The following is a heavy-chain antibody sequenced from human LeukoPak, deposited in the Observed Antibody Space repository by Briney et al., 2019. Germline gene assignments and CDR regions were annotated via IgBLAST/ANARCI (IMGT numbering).Heavy chain of an antibody. CDR1: GGSISSSYY. Sequence: PSETLSLTCTVSGGSISSSYYWGWTRQPPGKGLEWIGSIYYSGGTYYNPSLKSRVTISVDTSKNQFSLKLSSVTAADTAVYYCTREGPEYSFSDYWGQGTLVTVSS. V-gene: IGHV4-39*02. J-gene: IGHJ4*02. D-gene: IGHD5-18*01. CDR2: IYYSGGT. CDR3: TREGPEYSFSDY.